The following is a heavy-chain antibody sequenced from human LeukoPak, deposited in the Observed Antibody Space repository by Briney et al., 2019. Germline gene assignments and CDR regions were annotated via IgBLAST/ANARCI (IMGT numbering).Heavy chain of an antibody. CDR1: GGTFSSYA. CDR2: IIPIFGTA. D-gene: IGHD2-15*01. CDR3: ASSDIRGYCSGGSCPYYFDY. Sequence: SVKVSCKASGGTFSSYAISWVRQGPGQGLEWMGGIIPIFGTANYAQKFQGRVTITADESTSTAYMELSSLRSEDTAVYYCASSDIRGYCSGGSCPYYFDYWGQGTLVTVSS. V-gene: IGHV1-69*13. J-gene: IGHJ4*02.